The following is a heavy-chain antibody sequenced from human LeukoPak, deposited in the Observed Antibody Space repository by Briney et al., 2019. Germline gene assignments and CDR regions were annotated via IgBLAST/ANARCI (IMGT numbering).Heavy chain of an antibody. V-gene: IGHV3-23*01. CDR3: AKVVRETYYYGSGSYRY. CDR1: GFTFSSYA. CDR2: ISGSGGST. Sequence: GGSLRLSCAASGFTFSSYAMSWVRQAPGKGLEWVSAISGSGGSTYYADSVKGRFTISRDNSKNTLYLQMNSLRAEDTAVYYCAKVVRETYYYGSGSYRYWGQGTLVTVSS. D-gene: IGHD3-10*01. J-gene: IGHJ4*02.